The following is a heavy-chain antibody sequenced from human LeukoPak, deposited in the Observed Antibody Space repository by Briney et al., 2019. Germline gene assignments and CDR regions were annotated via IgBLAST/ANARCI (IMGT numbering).Heavy chain of an antibody. Sequence: GESLKISCKGSGYSFTSYWIGWVRQMPGKGLEWMGIIYPGDSDTRYSPPFQGQVTISADKSISTAYLQWSSLKASDTAMYYCASGVTIFGVVTNFDYWGQGTLVTVSS. CDR1: GYSFTSYW. J-gene: IGHJ4*02. D-gene: IGHD3-3*01. CDR3: ASGVTIFGVVTNFDY. V-gene: IGHV5-51*01. CDR2: IYPGDSDT.